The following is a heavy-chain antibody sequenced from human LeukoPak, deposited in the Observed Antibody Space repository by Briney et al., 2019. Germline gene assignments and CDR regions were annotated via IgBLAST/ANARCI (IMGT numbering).Heavy chain of an antibody. D-gene: IGHD6-25*01. J-gene: IGHJ6*02. CDR3: AKDRSSGPHYYYGMDV. CDR1: GFTLSSYG. CDR2: ISYVGDDQ. Sequence: GGSLRLSCAASGFTLSSYGIHWVRQAPGKGLEWVAVISYVGDDQFYAESVKGRFTISRDNSKKTVFLQMNSLRGEDTAVYYCAKDRSSGPHYYYGMDVWGQGTTVTVSS. V-gene: IGHV3-30*18.